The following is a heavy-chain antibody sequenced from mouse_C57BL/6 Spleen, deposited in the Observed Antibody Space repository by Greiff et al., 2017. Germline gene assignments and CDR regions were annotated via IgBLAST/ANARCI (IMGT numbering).Heavy chain of an antibody. D-gene: IGHD4-1*01. CDR1: GFTFSSYA. Sequence: EVKVVESGEGLVKPGGSLKLSCAASGFTFSSYAMSWVRQTPEKRLEWVAYISSGGDYIYYADTVKGRFTISRDNARNTLYLQMSRLKSEDTAMYYCTRGDGWDGAWFAYWGQGTLVTVSA. CDR2: ISSGGDYI. J-gene: IGHJ3*01. V-gene: IGHV5-9-1*02. CDR3: TRGDGWDGAWFAY.